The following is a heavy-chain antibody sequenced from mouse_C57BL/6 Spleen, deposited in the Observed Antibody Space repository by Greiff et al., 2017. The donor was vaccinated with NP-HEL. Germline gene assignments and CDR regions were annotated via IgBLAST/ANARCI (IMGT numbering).Heavy chain of an antibody. CDR2: ISSGGDYI. CDR1: GFTFSSYA. J-gene: IGHJ2*01. D-gene: IGHD2-10*02. V-gene: IGHV5-9-1*02. CDR3: TRGEGMRSFYFDY. Sequence: EVKLEESGEGLVKPGGSLKLSCAASGFTFSSYAMSWVRQTPEKRLEWVAYISSGGDYIYYADTVKGRFTISRDNARNTLYLQMSSLKSEDTAMYYCTRGEGMRSFYFDYWGQGTTLTVSS.